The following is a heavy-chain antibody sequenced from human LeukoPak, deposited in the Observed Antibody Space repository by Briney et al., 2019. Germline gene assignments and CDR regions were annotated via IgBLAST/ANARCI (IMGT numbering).Heavy chain of an antibody. J-gene: IGHJ4*02. CDR1: GFTFSSHW. V-gene: IGHV3-7*01. CDR2: IKQDGSEK. CDR3: AREAGDLTDY. Sequence: PGGSLRLSCAASGFTFSSHWMSWIRQAPGKGLEWVANIKQDGSEKYYVDSVKGRFTISRDNAKNSLYLQMNSLRAEDTAVYYCAREAGDLTDYWGQGTLVTVSS. D-gene: IGHD4-17*01.